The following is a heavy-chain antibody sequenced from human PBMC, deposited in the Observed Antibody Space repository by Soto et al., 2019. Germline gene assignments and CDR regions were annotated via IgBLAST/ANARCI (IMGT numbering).Heavy chain of an antibody. D-gene: IGHD6-13*01. V-gene: IGHV4-59*01. J-gene: IGHJ5*02. Sequence: ETLSLTCTVSGGSISSYYWSWIRQPPGKGLEWIGYIYYSGSTNYNPSLKSRVTISVDTSKNQFSLKLSSVTAADTAVYYCAREGSSSWYSWFDPWGQGTLVTVSS. CDR3: AREGSSSWYSWFDP. CDR1: GGSISSYY. CDR2: IYYSGST.